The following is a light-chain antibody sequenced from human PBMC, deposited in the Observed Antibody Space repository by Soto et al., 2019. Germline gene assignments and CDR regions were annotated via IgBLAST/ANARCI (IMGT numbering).Light chain of an antibody. Sequence: QSVLTQPRSVSGSPGQSVTISCTGTSSDVGGYNYVSWYQQHPGKAPKLMIYDVSKRPSGVPDRFSGSKSGNTASLTISGLTAEDEADYYCCSYAGRYTLFGGGNKLTVL. V-gene: IGLV2-11*01. CDR2: DVS. CDR1: SSDVGGYNY. J-gene: IGLJ2*01. CDR3: CSYAGRYTL.